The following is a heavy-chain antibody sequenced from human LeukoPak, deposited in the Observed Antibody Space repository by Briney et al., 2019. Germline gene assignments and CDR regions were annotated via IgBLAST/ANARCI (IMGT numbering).Heavy chain of an antibody. Sequence: SETLSLTCTVSGGSISSGDYYWSWIRQPPGKGLEWIGYIYYSGSTYYNPSLKSRVTISVDTSKNQFSLKLSSVTAADTAVYYCARDRSLYYYGSGERVYYFDYWGQGTLVTVSS. J-gene: IGHJ4*02. V-gene: IGHV4-30-4*08. CDR2: IYYSGST. D-gene: IGHD3-10*01. CDR1: GGSISSGDYY. CDR3: ARDRSLYYYGSGERVYYFDY.